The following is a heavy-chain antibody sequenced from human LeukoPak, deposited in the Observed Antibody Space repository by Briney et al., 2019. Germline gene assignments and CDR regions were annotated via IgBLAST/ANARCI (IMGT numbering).Heavy chain of an antibody. J-gene: IGHJ4*02. CDR1: GFTFSTYG. D-gene: IGHD6-6*01. CDR2: IWFGGSQE. CDR3: ARDLAAARLDF. Sequence: PGGSLRLSCAASGFTFSTYGMHWVRQAPGKGLEWVADIWFGGSQEYYADTVKGRFTISRDISKSILYLQMNSLRAEDTGVYYCARDLAAARLDFRGQGTLVTVSS. V-gene: IGHV3-33*01.